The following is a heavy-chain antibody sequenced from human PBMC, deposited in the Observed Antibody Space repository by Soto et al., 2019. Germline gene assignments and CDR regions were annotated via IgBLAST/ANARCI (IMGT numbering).Heavy chain of an antibody. CDR3: AKFPPSATVTPPTFDY. CDR2: ISGSGGST. D-gene: IGHD4-17*01. Sequence: GGSVRLSCAASGFTFSSYAMSWVRQAPGKGLEWVSAISGSGGSTYYADSVKGRFTISRDNSKNTLYLQMNSLRAEDTAVYYCAKFPPSATVTPPTFDYWGQGTLVTVSS. CDR1: GFTFSSYA. V-gene: IGHV3-23*01. J-gene: IGHJ4*02.